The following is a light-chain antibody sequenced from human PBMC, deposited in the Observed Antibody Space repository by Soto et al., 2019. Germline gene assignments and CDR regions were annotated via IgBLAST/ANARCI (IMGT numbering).Light chain of an antibody. CDR2: GAS. CDR1: QSITNN. CDR3: QQYNNWPLT. J-gene: IGKJ1*01. Sequence: PGERATLSCRASQSITNNYLAWYQQKPGRAHRLLIYGASSRATGIPDRFSGSGSATEFTLTISNLQSEDFAIYFCQQYNNWPLTFGQGTKVDI. V-gene: IGKV3D-15*01.